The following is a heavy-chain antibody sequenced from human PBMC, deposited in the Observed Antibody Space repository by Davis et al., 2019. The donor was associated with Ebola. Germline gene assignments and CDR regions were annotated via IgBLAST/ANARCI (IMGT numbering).Heavy chain of an antibody. CDR2: ISSDGGSA. D-gene: IGHD6-19*01. CDR1: GFTFSSCA. CDR3: VKSAGQWLVQGEGYGMDV. V-gene: IGHV3-64D*06. J-gene: IGHJ6*02. Sequence: GESLKISCSASGFTFSSCATHWVRQAPGKGLEYVSAISSDGGSAYYADSVMGRFTISRDNSKNTLYLQMSSLRAEDTAVYYCVKSAGQWLVQGEGYGMDVWGQGTTVTVSS.